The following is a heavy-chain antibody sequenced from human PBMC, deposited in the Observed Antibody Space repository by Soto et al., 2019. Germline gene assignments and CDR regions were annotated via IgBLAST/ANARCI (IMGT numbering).Heavy chain of an antibody. CDR1: GGTFSSYA. Sequence: QVQLVQSGAEVKKPGSSVKVSCKASGGTFSSYAISWVRQAPGQGLEWMGGIIPIFGTANYAQKFQGRVTITADESTSSAYMELSSLRSEDTAVYYCARGGTTYYDFWGTDFDYWGQGTLVTVSS. J-gene: IGHJ4*02. CDR3: ARGGTTYYDFWGTDFDY. CDR2: IIPIFGTA. V-gene: IGHV1-69*01. D-gene: IGHD3-3*01.